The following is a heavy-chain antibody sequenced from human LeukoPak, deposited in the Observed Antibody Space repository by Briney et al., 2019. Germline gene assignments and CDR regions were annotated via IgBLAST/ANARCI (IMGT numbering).Heavy chain of an antibody. D-gene: IGHD3-3*01. CDR1: GGSISSCTYY. CDR2: IFYSGST. CDR3: ARGGYDFWSGHASLFDY. Sequence: SETLSLTCTVSGGSISSCTYYWGWIRQPPGKGLEWIGSIFYSGSTYYNPSLKSRVTISVDTSKNQFSLKLSSVTAADTAVYYCARGGYDFWSGHASLFDYWGQGTLVTVSS. J-gene: IGHJ4*02. V-gene: IGHV4-39*01.